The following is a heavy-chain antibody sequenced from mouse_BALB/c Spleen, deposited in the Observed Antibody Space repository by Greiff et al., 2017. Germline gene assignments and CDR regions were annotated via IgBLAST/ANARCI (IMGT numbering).Heavy chain of an antibody. Sequence: VQLQQSGPGLVKPSQSLSLTCTVTGYSITSDYAWNWIRQFPGNKLEWMGYISYSGSTSYNPSLKSRISITRDTSKNQFFLQLNSVTTEDTATYYCARYPNFLYYYGSSLYAMDYWGQGTSVTVSA. J-gene: IGHJ4*01. V-gene: IGHV3-2*02. CDR3: ARYPNFLYYYGSSLYAMDY. CDR1: GYSITSDYA. CDR2: ISYSGST. D-gene: IGHD1-1*01.